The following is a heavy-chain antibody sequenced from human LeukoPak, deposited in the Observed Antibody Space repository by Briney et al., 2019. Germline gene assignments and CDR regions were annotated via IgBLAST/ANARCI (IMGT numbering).Heavy chain of an antibody. D-gene: IGHD3-10*01. CDR3: AREGRITMVRGVGYMDV. V-gene: IGHV1-18*01. Sequence: GASVKVSCKASGGTFSSYAISWVRQAPGQGLEWMGWISAYNGNTNYAQKLQGRVTMTTDTSTSTAYMELRSLRSDDTAVYYCAREGRITMVRGVGYMDVWGKGTTVTISS. J-gene: IGHJ6*03. CDR2: ISAYNGNT. CDR1: GGTFSSYA.